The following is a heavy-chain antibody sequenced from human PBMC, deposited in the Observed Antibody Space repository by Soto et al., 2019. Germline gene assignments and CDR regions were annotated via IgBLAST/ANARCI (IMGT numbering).Heavy chain of an antibody. V-gene: IGHV4-31*03. D-gene: IGHD3-22*01. J-gene: IGHJ5*02. Sequence: SETLSLTCTVSGGSISSGDYYWSGIRQHPGKGLEWIGTIYFSGTTYYNPSLKSRVTISVDTSKSQFSLKLSSVTAADTAVYYCARRDRSGFSYWLDTWGQGTLVTVSS. CDR1: GGSISSGDYY. CDR3: ARRDRSGFSYWLDT. CDR2: IYFSGTT.